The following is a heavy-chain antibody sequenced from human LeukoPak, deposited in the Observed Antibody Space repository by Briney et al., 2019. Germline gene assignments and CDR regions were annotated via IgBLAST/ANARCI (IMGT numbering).Heavy chain of an antibody. J-gene: IGHJ4*02. V-gene: IGHV3-21*01. CDR1: GFTFSRSS. CDR2: ISSGSSYI. D-gene: IGHD6-13*01. Sequence: GGSLRLSCAASGFTFSRSSMNWVRQAPGKGLEWVSSISSGSSYIYYADSVKGRFTISRDNAKNSLYLQMNSLRAEDTAVYYCAREPTYTNTWYTTCDYWGQGTLVTVSS. CDR3: AREPTYTNTWYTTCDY.